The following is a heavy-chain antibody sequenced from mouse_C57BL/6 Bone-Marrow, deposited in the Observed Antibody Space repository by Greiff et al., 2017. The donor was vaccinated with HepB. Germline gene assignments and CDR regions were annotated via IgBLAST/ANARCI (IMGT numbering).Heavy chain of an antibody. Sequence: EVKLQESGPGMVKPSQSLSLTCTVTGYSITSGYDWHWIRHFPGNKLEWMGYISYSGSTNYNPYLKRRISITPDTSKNHFFLQLNSVTTEDTATYYCAREDSSSWYFDVWGTGTTVTVSS. V-gene: IGHV3-1*01. CDR1: GYSITSGYD. CDR2: ISYSGST. J-gene: IGHJ1*03. CDR3: AREDSSSWYFDV. D-gene: IGHD6-1*01.